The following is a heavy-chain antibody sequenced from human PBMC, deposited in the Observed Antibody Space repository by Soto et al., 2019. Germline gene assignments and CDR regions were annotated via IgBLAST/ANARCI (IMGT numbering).Heavy chain of an antibody. D-gene: IGHD2-15*01. CDR1: GFTFRSDV. CDR3: AKDILRWAFDF. Sequence: GGSLRLSCAASGFTFRSDVMSWVRQAPGKGLEWVSTILGYGGSTYYADSVKGRFTISRDNAKNTLYLQMNSLRVEDTAIYYCAKDILRWAFDFWGQGTMVTVSS. V-gene: IGHV3-23*01. CDR2: ILGYGGST. J-gene: IGHJ3*01.